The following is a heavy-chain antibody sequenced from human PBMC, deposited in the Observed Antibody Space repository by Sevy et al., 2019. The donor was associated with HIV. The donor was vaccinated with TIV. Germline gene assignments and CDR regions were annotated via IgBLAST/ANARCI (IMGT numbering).Heavy chain of an antibody. V-gene: IGHV1-24*01. D-gene: IGHD3-22*01. CDR3: ATTRDYYENSGSPFDY. J-gene: IGHJ4*02. Sequence: ASVKVSCKVSGYTLTEFSMHWVRQAPGKGLEWMGTFDPEDDERIYAQKFQGRVTMTEDTSTDTAYMELSSLRPEDTAEYYCATTRDYYENSGSPFDYWGQGSLVTVSS. CDR2: FDPEDDER. CDR1: GYTLTEFS.